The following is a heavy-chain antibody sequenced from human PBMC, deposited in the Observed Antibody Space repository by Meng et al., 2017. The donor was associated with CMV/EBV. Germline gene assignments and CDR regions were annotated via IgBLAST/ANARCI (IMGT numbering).Heavy chain of an antibody. J-gene: IGHJ4*02. CDR3: ARGGRYYYDSSGYCDY. CDR2: SSAYNGNT. CDR1: GYRFNSYG. D-gene: IGHD3-22*01. Sequence: VRAVPSGARGKMPGAAVKVPCKASGYRFNSYGISWVRQAPGQGLEWMGWSSAYNGNTNYAQKLQGRVTMTTDTSTSTAYMELRSLRSDDTAVYYCARGGRYYYDSSGYCDYWGQGTLVTVSS. V-gene: IGHV1-18*01.